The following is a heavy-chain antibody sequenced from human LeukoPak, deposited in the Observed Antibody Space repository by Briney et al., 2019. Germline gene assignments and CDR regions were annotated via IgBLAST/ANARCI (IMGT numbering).Heavy chain of an antibody. CDR3: AKDRVATTWGVDY. Sequence: SGGSLRLSCAASGFTFSSYAMSWVRQAPGKGLEWVSAISGSGGSTYYADSVKGRFTISRDNSKNTLYLQMNSLRAEDTAVYYGAKDRVATTWGVDYWGQGTLVTVSS. CDR1: GFTFSSYA. CDR2: ISGSGGST. V-gene: IGHV3-23*01. J-gene: IGHJ4*02. D-gene: IGHD5-12*01.